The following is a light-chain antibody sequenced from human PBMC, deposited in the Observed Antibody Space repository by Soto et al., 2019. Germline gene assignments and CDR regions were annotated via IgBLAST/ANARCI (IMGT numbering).Light chain of an antibody. Sequence: EVVLTQSPGTLSLSPGERATLSCRASQSVTGNFLAWYQKKPGQAPRLLIYDASNRATGIPARFSGSGSGTDFTLTISSLEPEDFAVYYCQQRSNWPPMYTFGQGTKVDIK. CDR1: QSVTGNF. V-gene: IGKV3-11*01. J-gene: IGKJ2*01. CDR2: DAS. CDR3: QQRSNWPPMYT.